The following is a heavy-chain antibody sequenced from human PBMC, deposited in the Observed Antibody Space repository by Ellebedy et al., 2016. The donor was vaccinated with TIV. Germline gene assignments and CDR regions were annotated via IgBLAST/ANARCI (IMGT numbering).Heavy chain of an antibody. V-gene: IGHV4-59*11. CDR1: GVPISTHY. J-gene: IGHJ4*02. CDR3: ARVNGYFDH. D-gene: IGHD2-8*01. Sequence: MPSETLSLTCAVPGVPISTHYWTWFPQPPGKGLEWIGYISYSGSTIYNPSLKSRTTISPDTSKNRFSLKLTSVTAADTAVYYCARVNGYFDHWGQGTLVTVSS. CDR2: ISYSGST.